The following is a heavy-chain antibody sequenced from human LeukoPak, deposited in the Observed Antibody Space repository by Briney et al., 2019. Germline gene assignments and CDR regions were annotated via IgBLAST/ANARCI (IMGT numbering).Heavy chain of an antibody. D-gene: IGHD1-26*01. Sequence: PGSSLRLSCTASGFTFSSYPMEWVRQAPGKGLEWLSSLTGGSDYIYYADSVKGGFTISRDNAKSSLYLQMNSLRAEGTAVYYCARLGGGSYGKYYFDSWGQGTLVTVSS. CDR1: GFTFSSYP. CDR3: ARLGGGSYGKYYFDS. CDR2: LTGGSDYI. J-gene: IGHJ4*02. V-gene: IGHV3-21*01.